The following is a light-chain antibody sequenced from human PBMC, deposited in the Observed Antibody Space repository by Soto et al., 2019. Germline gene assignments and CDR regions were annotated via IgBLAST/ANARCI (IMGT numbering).Light chain of an antibody. Sequence: DSQMSQSPSTLSASVGERVTITCRASQSISSWLAWYQQKPGKAPKLLIYKASSLESGVPSRFSGSGSGTEFTLTITGLQPDAFATYYCQKYNHNSRTFGQGTKVDIK. J-gene: IGKJ1*01. CDR2: KAS. CDR1: QSISSW. CDR3: QKYNHNSRT. V-gene: IGKV1-5*03.